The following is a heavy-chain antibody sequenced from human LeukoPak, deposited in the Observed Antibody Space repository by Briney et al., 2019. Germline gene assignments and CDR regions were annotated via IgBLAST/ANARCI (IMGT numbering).Heavy chain of an antibody. CDR3: ASNYGSGSYYKYYFDY. D-gene: IGHD3-10*01. CDR2: IIPILGIA. J-gene: IGHJ4*02. CDR1: GGTFSSYA. Sequence: SVKVSCKASGGTFSSYAISWVQQAPGQGLEWMGRIIPILGIANYAQKFQGRVTITADKSTSTAYMELSSLRSEDTAVYYCASNYGSGSYYKYYFDYWGQGTLVTVSS. V-gene: IGHV1-69*04.